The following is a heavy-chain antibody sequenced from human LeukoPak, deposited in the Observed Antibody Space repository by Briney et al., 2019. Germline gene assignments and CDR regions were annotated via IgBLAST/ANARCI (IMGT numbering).Heavy chain of an antibody. D-gene: IGHD6-13*01. CDR2: ISGSGGSA. J-gene: IGHJ4*02. CDR1: GFTFSSYA. V-gene: IGHV3-23*01. Sequence: GGSLRLSCAASGFTFSSYAMSWVRQAPGRGLEWVSAISGSGGSAYYADSVKGRFTISRDNSKNTLYLQMNSLRAEDTAVYYCAKYTAVEQLVDYWGQGTLVTVSS. CDR3: AKYTAVEQLVDY.